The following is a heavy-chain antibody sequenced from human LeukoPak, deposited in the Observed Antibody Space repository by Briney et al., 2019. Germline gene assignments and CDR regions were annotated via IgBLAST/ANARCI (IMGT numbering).Heavy chain of an antibody. Sequence: GSLRLSCAASGFTFSSYEMNWVRQAPGKGLEWVSYISSSGSTIYYADSVKGRFTVSRDNAKNSLYLQMNSLRAEDTAVYYCARDASGLYDYWGQGTLVTVSS. J-gene: IGHJ4*02. CDR2: ISSSGSTI. V-gene: IGHV3-48*03. CDR1: GFTFSSYE. D-gene: IGHD3-16*02. CDR3: ARDASGLYDY.